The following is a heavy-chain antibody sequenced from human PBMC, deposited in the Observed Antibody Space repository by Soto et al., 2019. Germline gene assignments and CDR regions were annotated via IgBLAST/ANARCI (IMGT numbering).Heavy chain of an antibody. J-gene: IGHJ4*02. CDR1: GFTFSSYG. CDR3: ARDGAGYSSGWYQRGGFDY. D-gene: IGHD6-19*01. Sequence: QVQLVESGGGVVQPGRSLRLSCAASGFTFSSYGMHWVRQAPGKGLEWVAVIWYDASNKYYADSVKGRFTISRDNSKNTRYLQMNSLRAEDTAVCYCARDGAGYSSGWYQRGGFDYWGQGTLVTVSS. CDR2: IWYDASNK. V-gene: IGHV3-33*01.